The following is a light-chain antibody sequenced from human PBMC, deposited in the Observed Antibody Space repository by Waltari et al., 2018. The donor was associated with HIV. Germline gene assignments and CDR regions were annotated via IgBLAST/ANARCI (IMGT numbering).Light chain of an antibody. V-gene: IGLV3-25*03. CDR1: ASPEAY. J-gene: IGLJ1*01. CDR3: LSADNSGTYV. Sequence: SSELTQPPSVSVSPGQTARITCSGDASPEAYTHWFQQKPGQAPVVVIPKNTERPSGIPERFSASRSWTTVTLTITGVQTDDEADYYCLSADNSGTYVFGPGTTVTVL. CDR2: KNT.